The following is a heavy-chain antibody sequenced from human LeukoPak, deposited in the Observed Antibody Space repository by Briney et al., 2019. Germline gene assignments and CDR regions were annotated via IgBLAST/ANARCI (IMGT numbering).Heavy chain of an antibody. Sequence: PGGSLRLSCVVSGFNFNDYWMTWVRQAPGKGLEWVANIKKEGSDKNYLDSIMGGLTMSRDNDKNSLYLGMNSLGDDTTAIYYCARGAGFGTFFDFWRGSLKPIDSWGQGTLVIVSS. J-gene: IGHJ4*02. CDR2: IKKEGSDK. D-gene: IGHD3-3*01. CDR1: GFNFNDYW. CDR3: ARGAGFGTFFDFWRGSLKPIDS. V-gene: IGHV3-7*01.